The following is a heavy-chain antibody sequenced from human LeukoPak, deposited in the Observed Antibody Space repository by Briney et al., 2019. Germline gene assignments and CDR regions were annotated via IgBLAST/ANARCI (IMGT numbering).Heavy chain of an antibody. CDR1: GGSISSSNW. Sequence: TSETLSLTCAVSGGSISSSNWWSWVRQPPGKGLEWIGEIYHSGSTNYNPSLKSRVTISVDKSKNQFSLKLSSVTAADTAVYYCASTHYYDSSGYYFNWFDPWGQGTLVTVSS. CDR2: IYHSGST. J-gene: IGHJ5*02. V-gene: IGHV4-4*02. D-gene: IGHD3-22*01. CDR3: ASTHYYDSSGYYFNWFDP.